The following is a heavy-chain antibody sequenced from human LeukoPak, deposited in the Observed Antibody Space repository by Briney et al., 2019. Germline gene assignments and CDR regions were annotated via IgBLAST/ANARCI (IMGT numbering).Heavy chain of an antibody. CDR2: IYYSGST. CDR3: ARDFRFLEWPGGYGMDV. Sequence: KPSETLSLTCAVSGYSISSGYYWSWIRQPPGKGLEWIGYIYYSGSTNYNPSLKSRVTISVDTSKNQFSLKLSSVTAADTAVYYCARDFRFLEWPGGYGMDVWGQGTTVTVSS. D-gene: IGHD3-3*01. V-gene: IGHV4-61*01. CDR1: GYSISSGYY. J-gene: IGHJ6*02.